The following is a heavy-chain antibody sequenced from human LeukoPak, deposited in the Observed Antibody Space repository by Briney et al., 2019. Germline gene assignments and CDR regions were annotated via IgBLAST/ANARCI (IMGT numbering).Heavy chain of an antibody. J-gene: IGHJ4*02. CDR2: INPNSGGT. CDR3: ARRVYSSSWYAGPDYFDY. Sequence: ASVKVSCKASGYTFTGYYMHWVRQAPGQGLEWMGWINPNSGGTNYAQKCQGRVTMTRDTSISTAYMELSRLRSDDTAVYYCARRVYSSSWYAGPDYFDYWGQGTLVTVSS. V-gene: IGHV1-2*02. D-gene: IGHD6-13*01. CDR1: GYTFTGYY.